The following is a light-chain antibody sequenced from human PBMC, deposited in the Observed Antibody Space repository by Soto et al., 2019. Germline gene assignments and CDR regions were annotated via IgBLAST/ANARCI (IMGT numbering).Light chain of an antibody. Sequence: QSVLTQPPSVSGAPGQRVTISCTGGSHNIAARYDVHWYQQHPGKAPKLMIYEVSNRPSGVSNRFSGSKSGNTASLTISGLQAEDEADYYCSSYTSSSTLVFGGGTKLTVL. J-gene: IGLJ2*01. CDR3: SSYTSSSTLV. CDR2: EVS. V-gene: IGLV2-14*01. CDR1: SHNIAARYD.